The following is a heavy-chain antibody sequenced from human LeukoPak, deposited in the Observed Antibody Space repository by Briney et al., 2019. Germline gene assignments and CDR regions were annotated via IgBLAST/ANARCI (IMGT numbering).Heavy chain of an antibody. V-gene: IGHV4-30-4*01. J-gene: IGHJ4*02. D-gene: IGHD3-22*01. CDR2: IYYSGST. CDR1: GGSISSGDYY. Sequence: SQTLSLTCTVSGGSISSGDYYWSWIRQPPGEGLEWIGYIYYSGSTYYNPSLKSRVTISVDTSKNQFSLKLSSVTAADTAVYYCARVRPPRLNYYDSSGYWAFDYWGQGTLVTVSS. CDR3: ARVRPPRLNYYDSSGYWAFDY.